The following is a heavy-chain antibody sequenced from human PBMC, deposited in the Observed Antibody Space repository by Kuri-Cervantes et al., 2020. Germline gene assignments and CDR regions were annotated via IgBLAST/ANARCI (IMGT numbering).Heavy chain of an antibody. V-gene: IGHV3-7*01. Sequence: GESLKISCAASGFTFSKVWMSWVRQAPGKGLEWVANIKEDESAKCYVDSVKGRFTISRDNAKDSLYLQMNSLRAEDTAVYFCTNWRGGGDYWGRGTLVTVSS. D-gene: IGHD3-10*01. CDR1: GFTFSKVW. J-gene: IGHJ4*02. CDR3: TNWRGGGDY. CDR2: IKEDESAK.